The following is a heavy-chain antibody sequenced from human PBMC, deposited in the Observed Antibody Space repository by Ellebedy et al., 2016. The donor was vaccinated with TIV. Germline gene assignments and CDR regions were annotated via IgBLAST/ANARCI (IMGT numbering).Heavy chain of an antibody. V-gene: IGHV3-30*01. Sequence: LSLTCAASGFTFSTYTMHWVRQAPGEGLEWVASISHAGGNGYYADSVKGRFTISRDNSKNTLYLQMNSLRPEDTAIYYCAREDVATTTYYYGMDVWGQGTAVAVSS. J-gene: IGHJ6*02. CDR2: ISHAGGNG. D-gene: IGHD5-12*01. CDR3: AREDVATTTYYYGMDV. CDR1: GFTFSTYT.